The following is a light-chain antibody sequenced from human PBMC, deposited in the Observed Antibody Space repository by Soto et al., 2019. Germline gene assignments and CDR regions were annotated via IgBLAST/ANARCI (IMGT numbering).Light chain of an antibody. CDR1: SSDVDDYRY. CDR3: CSYVTTPEI. Sequence: QSALAQPRSVSGSPGQLLTISCTGTSSDVDDYRYVSWYQQYPGKAPKLVIYDGTKRPSGVPDRFSGSNSGNTASLTISGLQAEDEADYYCCSYVTTPEIFGTVTKVTV. J-gene: IGLJ1*01. CDR2: DGT. V-gene: IGLV2-11*01.